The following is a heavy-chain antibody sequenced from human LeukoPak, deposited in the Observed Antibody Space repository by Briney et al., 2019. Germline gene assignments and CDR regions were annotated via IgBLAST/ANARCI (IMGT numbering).Heavy chain of an antibody. Sequence: PGGSLRLSCAASGFTFSSYSMNWVRQAPGKGLEWVSSISSSSSYIYYADSVKGRFTISRDNAKNSLYLQMNSLRAEDTAVYYCARVKGSGSVGAFDIWGQGTMVTVSS. D-gene: IGHD1-26*01. CDR3: ARVKGSGSVGAFDI. CDR1: GFTFSSYS. CDR2: ISSSSSYI. V-gene: IGHV3-21*01. J-gene: IGHJ3*02.